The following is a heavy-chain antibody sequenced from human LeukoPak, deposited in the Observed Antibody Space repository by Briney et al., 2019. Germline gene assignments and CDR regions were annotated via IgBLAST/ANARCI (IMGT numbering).Heavy chain of an antibody. Sequence: GESLKISCKGSGYTFTTFWIAWVRQMPGKGLEWMGIIYPGDSDTRYSPSFQGQVTISADKSISTAYLQWSSLKASDTAMYFCARGESLFDYWGQGTLVTVSS. D-gene: IGHD3-10*01. J-gene: IGHJ4*02. CDR3: ARGESLFDY. CDR2: IYPGDSDT. CDR1: GYTFTTFW. V-gene: IGHV5-51*01.